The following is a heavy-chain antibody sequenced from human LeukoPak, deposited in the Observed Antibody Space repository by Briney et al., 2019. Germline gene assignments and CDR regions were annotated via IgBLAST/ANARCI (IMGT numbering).Heavy chain of an antibody. D-gene: IGHD2-15*01. CDR2: IRYDGSNK. V-gene: IGHV3-30*02. J-gene: IGHJ4*02. CDR1: GFTFSSYG. CDR3: AKDHCSGGSCYSYYFDY. Sequence: PGGSLRLSCAASGFTFSSYGMHWVRQAPGKGLERVAFIRYDGSNKYYADSVKGRFTISRDNSKNTLYLQMNSLRAEDTAVYYCAKDHCSGGSCYSYYFDYWGQGTLVTVSS.